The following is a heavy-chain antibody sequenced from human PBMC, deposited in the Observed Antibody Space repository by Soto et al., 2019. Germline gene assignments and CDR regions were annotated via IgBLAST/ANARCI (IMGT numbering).Heavy chain of an antibody. CDR3: ARGIGGGGYCSGGSCPTYYYYYYYMDV. CDR1: GWSFHGFY. J-gene: IGHJ6*03. CDR2: INHSGST. Sequence: SYTLSLTFAVNGWSFHGFYWGCISQAPGGGLEWFGEINHSGSTNYNPSLKSRVTISVDTSKNQFSLKLSSVTAADTAVYYCARGIGGGGYCSGGSCPTYYYYYYYMDVWGKGTTVS. D-gene: IGHD2-15*01. V-gene: IGHV4-34*01.